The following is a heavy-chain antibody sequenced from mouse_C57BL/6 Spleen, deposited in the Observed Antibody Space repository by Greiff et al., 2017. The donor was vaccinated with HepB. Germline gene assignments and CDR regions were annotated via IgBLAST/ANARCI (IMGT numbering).Heavy chain of an antibody. CDR1: GYTFTDYN. CDR2: INPNNGGT. D-gene: IGHD2-5*01. J-gene: IGHJ3*01. CDR3: AVYYSNYPGFAY. V-gene: IGHV1-18*01. Sequence: EVQLQQSGPELVKPGASVQIPCKASGYTFTDYNMDWVKQSHGKSLEWIGDINPNNGGTIYNQKLKGKATLTVDKSSSTAYMELRSLTSEDTAVYYCAVYYSNYPGFAYWGQGTLVTVSA.